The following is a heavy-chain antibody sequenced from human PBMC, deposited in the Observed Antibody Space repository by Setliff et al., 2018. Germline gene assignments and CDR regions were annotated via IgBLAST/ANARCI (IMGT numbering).Heavy chain of an antibody. J-gene: IGHJ5*02. CDR3: ARDPVKQLVNWFDP. Sequence: SETLSLTCTVFGGSRSSSGYYWAWIRQSPGKGLEWIGSIYYSGSTYYNPSLKRRATISLDTSKNQFSLKLNSVTAADTAVYYCARDPVKQLVNWFDPWGQGTLVTVSS. CDR1: GGSRSSSGYY. CDR2: IYYSGST. D-gene: IGHD3-10*01. V-gene: IGHV4-39*07.